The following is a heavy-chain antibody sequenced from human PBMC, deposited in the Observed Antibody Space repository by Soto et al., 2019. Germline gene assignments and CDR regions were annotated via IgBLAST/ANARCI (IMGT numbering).Heavy chain of an antibody. V-gene: IGHV1-69*13. J-gene: IGHJ6*02. CDR1: GGTFSSYA. CDR2: IIPIFGTA. D-gene: IGHD5-18*01. Sequence: GASVKVSCKASGGTFSSYAISWVRQAPGQGLEWMGGIIPIFGTANYAQKFQGRVTITADESTSTAYMELSSLRSEDTAVYYCARDRSTAQGKGYYYGMDVWGQGTTVTVSS. CDR3: ARDRSTAQGKGYYYGMDV.